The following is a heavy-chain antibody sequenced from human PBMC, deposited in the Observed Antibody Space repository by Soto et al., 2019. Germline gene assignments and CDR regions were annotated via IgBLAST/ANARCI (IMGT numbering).Heavy chain of an antibody. J-gene: IGHJ6*02. Sequence: GGSLRLSCAASGLTVSSNYMSWVRQAPGKGLEWVSVIYSGGSTYYADSVKGRFTISRDNSKNTLYLQMNSLRAEDTAVYYCARDLRGGYYYYYGMDVWGQGTTVTVSS. CDR1: GLTVSSNY. D-gene: IGHD2-15*01. V-gene: IGHV3-53*01. CDR3: ARDLRGGYYYYYGMDV. CDR2: IYSGGST.